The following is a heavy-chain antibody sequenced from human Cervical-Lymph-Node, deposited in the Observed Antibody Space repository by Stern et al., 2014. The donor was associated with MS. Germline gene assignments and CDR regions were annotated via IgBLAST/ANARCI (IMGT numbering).Heavy chain of an antibody. J-gene: IGHJ4*02. V-gene: IGHV5-51*03. CDR3: ARWSVACDY. CDR2: IYPGDSDI. Sequence: MQLVQSEAELKKPGESLKISCKTSGYNFINYWIDWVRQVPGKDLEWIGIIYPGDSDIRNSPSFQGHVTLSVDKSITTAYLQWNSLKSSDTDVYYCARWSVACDYWGQGALITVS. CDR1: GYNFINYW. D-gene: IGHD2-21*01.